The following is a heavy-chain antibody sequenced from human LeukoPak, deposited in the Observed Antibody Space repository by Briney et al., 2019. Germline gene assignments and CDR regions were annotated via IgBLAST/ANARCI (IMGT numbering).Heavy chain of an antibody. Sequence: SETLSLTCTVSGGSISSYYWSWIRQPAGKGLEWIGRIYTSGSTNYNPSLKSRVTMSVDTSKNQFSLKLSSVTAADTAVYYCARGSAAGTGGYFDYWGQGTLVTVSS. CDR3: ARGSAAGTGGYFDY. D-gene: IGHD6-13*01. V-gene: IGHV4-4*07. J-gene: IGHJ4*02. CDR2: IYTSGST. CDR1: GGSISSYY.